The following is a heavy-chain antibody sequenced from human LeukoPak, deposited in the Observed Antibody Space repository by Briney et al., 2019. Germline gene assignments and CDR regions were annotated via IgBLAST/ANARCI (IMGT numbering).Heavy chain of an antibody. D-gene: IGHD3-10*01. V-gene: IGHV3-30*02. CDR2: IQYDGSNK. CDR1: GFTFSDYD. Sequence: GGSLRLSCAASGFTFSDYDMHWVRQAPGKGLEWVAFIQYDGSNKYYADSVKGRFTISRDNSKNTLYLQMNSLRAEDTAVYYCARSPNYKGYFDYWGQGTLVTVSS. J-gene: IGHJ4*02. CDR3: ARSPNYKGYFDY.